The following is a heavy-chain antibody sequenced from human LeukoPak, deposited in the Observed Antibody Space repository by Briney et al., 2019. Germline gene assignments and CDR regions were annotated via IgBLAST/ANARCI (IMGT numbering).Heavy chain of an antibody. V-gene: IGHV3-74*01. Sequence: GGSLRLSCAASGFTFSSYWMHWVRQAPGKGLVWVSRINSDGSSTSCADSVKGRFTISRDNAKNTLYLQMNSLRAEDTAVYYCAREHSGIAAAGYDAFDIWGQGTMVTVST. CDR2: INSDGSST. CDR3: AREHSGIAAAGYDAFDI. J-gene: IGHJ3*02. D-gene: IGHD6-13*01. CDR1: GFTFSSYW.